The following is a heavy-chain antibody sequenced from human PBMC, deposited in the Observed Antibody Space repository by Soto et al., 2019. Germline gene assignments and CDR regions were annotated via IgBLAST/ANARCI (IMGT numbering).Heavy chain of an antibody. Sequence: PSETLSLTCGVYGGSFGGSWWIWIRQPPGKGLEWIGEINDRGSTNYNPSLKSRVTISVDTSKNQFSLDLRSVTVADTAVYYCASGRGTENYWGQGTLVTVSS. J-gene: IGHJ4*02. CDR1: GGSFGGSW. V-gene: IGHV4-34*01. D-gene: IGHD3-10*01. CDR3: ASGRGTENY. CDR2: INDRGST.